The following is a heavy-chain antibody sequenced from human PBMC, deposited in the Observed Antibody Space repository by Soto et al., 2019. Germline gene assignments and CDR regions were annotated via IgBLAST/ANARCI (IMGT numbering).Heavy chain of an antibody. J-gene: IGHJ4*02. V-gene: IGHV5-51*01. CDR1: GYSFTSYW. CDR3: ARRARIGVTDYFFDY. Sequence: PGESLKISCKGSGYSFTSYWIGWVRQMPGKGLEWMALIFPGNSDTRYSPSFQGQVTISADKSISTAYLQWSSLKASDTAMYFCARRARIGVTDYFFDYWGQGALVTVSS. CDR2: IFPGNSDT. D-gene: IGHD1-20*01.